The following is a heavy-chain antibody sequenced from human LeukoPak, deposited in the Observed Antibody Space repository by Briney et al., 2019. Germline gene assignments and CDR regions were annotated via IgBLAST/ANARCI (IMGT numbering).Heavy chain of an antibody. J-gene: IGHJ4*02. CDR2: INPDGSST. CDR3: VRYGSFSH. D-gene: IGHD2-15*01. V-gene: IGHV3-74*01. Sequence: GGSLRLSCVASGFTFSSYCMHWVRQGPGKGLVWVSLINPDGSSTNYADSVKGRFTISRDNAKNTVYLQMNSLRVEDTAVYYCVRYGSFSHWGQGTPVTVSS. CDR1: GFTFSSYC.